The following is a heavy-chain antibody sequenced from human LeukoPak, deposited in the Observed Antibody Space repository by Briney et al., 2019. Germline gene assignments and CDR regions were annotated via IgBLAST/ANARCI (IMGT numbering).Heavy chain of an antibody. CDR2: ISYDGSNK. Sequence: GGSPRLSCVASGFTFSSYAMHWVRQAPGKGLEWVAVISYDGSNKYYADSVKGRFTISRDNSKNTLYLQMNSLRAEDTAVYYCAKDRSRDYDILTGLGYWGQGTLVTVSS. CDR3: AKDRSRDYDILTGLGY. J-gene: IGHJ4*02. D-gene: IGHD3-9*01. CDR1: GFTFSSYA. V-gene: IGHV3-30*04.